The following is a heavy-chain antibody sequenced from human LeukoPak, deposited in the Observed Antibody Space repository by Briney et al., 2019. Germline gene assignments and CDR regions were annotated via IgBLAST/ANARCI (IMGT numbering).Heavy chain of an antibody. V-gene: IGHV3-23*01. CDR1: GFTFSSYA. CDR2: ISGSGGST. CDR3: ARDYGGNYYDNPAALDY. J-gene: IGHJ4*02. Sequence: PGGSLRLSCAASGFTFSSYAMSWVRQAPGKGLEWVSAISGSGGSTYYADSVKGRFTISRDNAKNSLYLQMNSLRAEDTAVYYCARDYGGNYYDNPAALDYWGQGTLVTVSS. D-gene: IGHD3-22*01.